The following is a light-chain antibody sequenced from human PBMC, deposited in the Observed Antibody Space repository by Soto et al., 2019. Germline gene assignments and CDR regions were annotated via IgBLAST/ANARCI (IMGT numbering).Light chain of an antibody. V-gene: IGLV2-14*01. Sequence: QSVLTQPASVSGSPGQSITISCTGTSSDVGVYNYASWYQQHPGKAPKLMIYEVTNRPSGVSNRFSGSKSGNTASLTISGLQAEDEADYYCSSYTSSSTLLYVFGTGTKVTVL. CDR1: SSDVGVYNY. CDR2: EVT. J-gene: IGLJ1*01. CDR3: SSYTSSSTLLYV.